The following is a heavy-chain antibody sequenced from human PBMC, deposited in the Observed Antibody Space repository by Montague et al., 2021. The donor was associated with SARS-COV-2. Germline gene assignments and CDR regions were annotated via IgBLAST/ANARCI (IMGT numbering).Heavy chain of an antibody. V-gene: IGHV4-34*01. J-gene: IGHJ4*01. CDR3: ARGGRQWLVIDPRYYFDY. CDR1: GGSFSGYH. Sequence: ETLSLMCAVYGGSFSGYHWSWIRQPPGKGLEWIGEINHSGSTNYNPSLKSRVTISVDTSKNQFSLKLSSVTAADTAVYYCARGGRQWLVIDPRYYFDYWGQGTLVTVSS. CDR2: INHSGST. D-gene: IGHD6-19*01.